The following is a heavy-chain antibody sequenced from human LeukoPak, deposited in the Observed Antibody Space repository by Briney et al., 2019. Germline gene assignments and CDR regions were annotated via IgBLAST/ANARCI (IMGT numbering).Heavy chain of an antibody. J-gene: IGHJ3*02. Sequence: PSETLSLTCTVSGGSINSSSFYWGWIRQPPGKGLEWIGTIYYSGSTYYNPSLKSRVTISVDTSKNQFSLKLSSVTASDTAVYYCARRFAPRRNDAFDIWGQGTMVTVSS. D-gene: IGHD3-10*01. CDR1: GGSINSSSFY. CDR3: ARRFAPRRNDAFDI. CDR2: IYYSGST. V-gene: IGHV4-39*01.